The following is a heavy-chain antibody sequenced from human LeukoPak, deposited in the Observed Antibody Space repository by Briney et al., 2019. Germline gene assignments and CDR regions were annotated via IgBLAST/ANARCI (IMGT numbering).Heavy chain of an antibody. V-gene: IGHV3-23*01. Sequence: GGSLRLSCAASGFTFSIYAMSWVRLAPGKGLEWVSSICGGGDTTYYADSVKGRFTISRDTSKNTLYLQMDGLGAEDMATYYCAKGRGGSCYSGLDSWGQGTLVTVSS. J-gene: IGHJ4*02. CDR1: GFTFSIYA. CDR3: AKGRGGSCYSGLDS. D-gene: IGHD2-15*01. CDR2: ICGGGDTT.